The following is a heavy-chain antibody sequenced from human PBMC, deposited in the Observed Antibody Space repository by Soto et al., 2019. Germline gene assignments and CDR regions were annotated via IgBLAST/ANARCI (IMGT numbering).Heavy chain of an antibody. V-gene: IGHV1-46*01. CDR2: INPSDGTT. D-gene: IGHD1-26*01. CDR1: GYTLTTYY. CDR3: WRDWGHSGSYGWFDP. Sequence: ASVKVSCKASGYTLTTYYMQWVRQAPGQGLEWMGIINPSDGTTSYARKFQGRVTVTRDTSTSTVYMELSSLRSEDTGVYYCWRDWGHSGSYGWFDPWGQGTLVTVSS. J-gene: IGHJ5*02.